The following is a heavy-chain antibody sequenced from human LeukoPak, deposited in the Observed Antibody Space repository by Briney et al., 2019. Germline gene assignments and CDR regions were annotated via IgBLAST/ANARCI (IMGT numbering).Heavy chain of an antibody. V-gene: IGHV4-34*01. CDR3: ARGRSYYDFWSGYGSRNWFDP. Sequence: SETLSLTCADYGGSFSGYYWSWIRQPPGKGLEWIGEINHSGSTNYNPSLKSRVTISVDTSKNQFSLKLSSVTAADTAVYYCARGRSYYDFWSGYGSRNWFDPWGQGTLVTVSS. D-gene: IGHD3-3*01. CDR2: INHSGST. CDR1: GGSFSGYY. J-gene: IGHJ5*02.